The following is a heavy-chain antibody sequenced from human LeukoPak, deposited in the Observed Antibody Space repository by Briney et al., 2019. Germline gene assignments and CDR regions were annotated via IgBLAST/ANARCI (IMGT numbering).Heavy chain of an antibody. V-gene: IGHV3-21*01. CDR1: GFTFSSYS. J-gene: IGHJ4*02. CDR3: ARVSGYSSGWYDY. CDR2: ISSSSSYT. D-gene: IGHD6-19*01. Sequence: GGSLRLSRAASGFTFSSYSINWVRQAPGKGLEWVSSISSSSSYTYYADSVKGRFTISRDNAKNSLYLQMNSLRAEDTAVYYCARVSGYSSGWYDYWGQGTLVTVSS.